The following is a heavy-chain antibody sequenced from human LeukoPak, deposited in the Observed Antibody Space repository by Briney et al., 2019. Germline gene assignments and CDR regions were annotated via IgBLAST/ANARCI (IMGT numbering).Heavy chain of an antibody. CDR3: ARLERVRSGWDFYFDY. CDR2: INHSGIT. V-gene: IGHV4-34*01. J-gene: IGHJ4*02. D-gene: IGHD6-19*01. Sequence: SETLSLTCAVYGGSFSGYHWSWVRQPPGKGLEWIGEINHSGITKYNQSLKSRVTISEDTSKSQFSLKLSSVTAADTAVYFCARLERVRSGWDFYFDYWGQGSLVTVSS. CDR1: GGSFSGYH.